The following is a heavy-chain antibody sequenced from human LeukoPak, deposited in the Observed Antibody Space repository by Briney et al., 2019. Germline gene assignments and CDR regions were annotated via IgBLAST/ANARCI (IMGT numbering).Heavy chain of an antibody. CDR2: IYSGGGT. CDR3: ARDHYVDAFDI. D-gene: IGHD3-16*01. J-gene: IGHJ3*02. V-gene: IGHV3-66*01. Sequence: GGSLRLSYAASGFTVSSNYMSWVRQAPGKGLEWVSVIYSGGGTYYADAVKGRFTISRDNSKNTLYLQMNSLRAGDTAVYYCARDHYVDAFDIWGQGTMVTVSS. CDR1: GFTVSSNY.